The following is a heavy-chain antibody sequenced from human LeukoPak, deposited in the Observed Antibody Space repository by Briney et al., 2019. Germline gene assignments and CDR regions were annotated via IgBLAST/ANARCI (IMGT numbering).Heavy chain of an antibody. CDR2: IYHSGTT. J-gene: IGHJ4*02. D-gene: IGHD3-9*01. CDR1: DYFISSGYY. CDR3: ARTYYDILTGYYQARVYYFDY. V-gene: IGHV4-38-2*02. Sequence: ETLSLTCTAFDYFISSGYYWGWIRQPPGKGLEWIVSIYHSGTTYYNPSLKSRVTVSVDTSKNQFSLKLSSVTAADTAVYYCARTYYDILTGYYQARVYYFDYWGQGTLVTVSS.